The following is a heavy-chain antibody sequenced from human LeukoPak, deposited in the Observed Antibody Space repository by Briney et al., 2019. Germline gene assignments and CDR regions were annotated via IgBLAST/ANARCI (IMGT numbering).Heavy chain of an antibody. Sequence: PGGSLRLSCAASGFTFSSYRMNWVRQAPGKGLEWVSSISSSSSYIYYADSVKGRFTISRDNAKNSLYLQMNSLRAEDTAVYYCARDSLKITGADYWGQGTLVTVSS. CDR1: GFTFSSYR. CDR2: ISSSSSYI. CDR3: ARDSLKITGADY. V-gene: IGHV3-21*01. D-gene: IGHD1-1*01. J-gene: IGHJ4*02.